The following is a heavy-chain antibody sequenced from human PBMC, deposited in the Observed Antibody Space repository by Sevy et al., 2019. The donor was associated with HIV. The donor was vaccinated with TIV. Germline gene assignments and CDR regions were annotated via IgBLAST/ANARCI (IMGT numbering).Heavy chain of an antibody. CDR2: IRNDGSTK. J-gene: IGHJ6*02. Sequence: GGSLRLSCIVSGFTFKSYAMHWVRQAPGKGLEWVTFIRNDGSTKYYTDSVRGRFTISRDNSKNTLYLQMNSLRGEDTAVYYCAKGPHPAVTKSYGFDVWGQGTTVTVSS. D-gene: IGHD4-17*01. CDR1: GFTFKSYA. CDR3: AKGPHPAVTKSYGFDV. V-gene: IGHV3-30*02.